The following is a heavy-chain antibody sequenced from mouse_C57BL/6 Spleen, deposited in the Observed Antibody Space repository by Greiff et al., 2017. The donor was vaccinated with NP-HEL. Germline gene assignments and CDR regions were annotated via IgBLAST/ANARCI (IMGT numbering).Heavy chain of an antibody. Sequence: VQLQQSGAELARPGASVKMSCKASGYTFTSYTMHWVKQRPGQGLEWIGYINPSSGYTKYNQKFKDKATLTADKSSSTAYMQLSSLTSEDSAVYYCARLDDGYYGCARDYWGQGTSVTVSS. V-gene: IGHV1-4*01. CDR3: ARLDDGYYGCARDY. D-gene: IGHD2-3*01. CDR2: INPSSGYT. J-gene: IGHJ4*01. CDR1: GYTFTSYT.